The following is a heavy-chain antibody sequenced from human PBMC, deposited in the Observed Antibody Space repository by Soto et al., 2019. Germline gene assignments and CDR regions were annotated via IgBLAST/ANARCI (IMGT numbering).Heavy chain of an antibody. CDR2: IIPIFGTA. CDR1: GGTFSSYA. Sequence: SVKVSCKASGGTFSSYAISWVRQAPGQGLEWMGGIIPIFGTANYAQKFQGRVTITADESTSTAYMELSGLRSEDTAVYYCARTYCSSTSCFDAFDIWGQGTMVTVSS. J-gene: IGHJ3*02. D-gene: IGHD2-2*01. V-gene: IGHV1-69*13. CDR3: ARTYCSSTSCFDAFDI.